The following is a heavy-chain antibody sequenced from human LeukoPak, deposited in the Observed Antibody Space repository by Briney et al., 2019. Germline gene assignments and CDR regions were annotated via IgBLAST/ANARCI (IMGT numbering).Heavy chain of an antibody. Sequence: GGSLRLSCAASGFTFSSYAMSWVRQAPGKGLEWVSAISGSGGSTYYADSVKGRFTISRDNSKNTLYLQMNSLRAEDTAVYYCAKDRGIAVAGTIFDHWGQGTLVTVSS. CDR3: AKDRGIAVAGTIFDH. J-gene: IGHJ4*02. V-gene: IGHV3-23*01. CDR2: ISGSGGST. D-gene: IGHD6-19*01. CDR1: GFTFSSYA.